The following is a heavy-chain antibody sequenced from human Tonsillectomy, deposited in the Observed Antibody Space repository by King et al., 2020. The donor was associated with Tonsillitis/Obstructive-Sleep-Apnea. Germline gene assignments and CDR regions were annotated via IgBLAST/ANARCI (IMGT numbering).Heavy chain of an antibody. V-gene: IGHV1-46*01. J-gene: IGHJ4*02. CDR3: VRDDKDGRHLDY. D-gene: IGHD2-15*01. CDR2: INPRDGIT. CDR1: GYTFTRNY. Sequence: VQLVESGAEVKKPGASVKVSCKATGYTFTRNYVHLFRQDPGQGLEWMGIINPRDGITTYAQKFQARVTMTTDTSTSTVNMELSSLRAEDTAVYYCVRDDKDGRHLDYWGQGSLVSVSS.